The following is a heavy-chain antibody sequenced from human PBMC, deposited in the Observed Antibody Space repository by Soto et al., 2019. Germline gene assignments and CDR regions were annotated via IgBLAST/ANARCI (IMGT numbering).Heavy chain of an antibody. Sequence: WETLSLTCAVYGGSFSGYYWSWIRQPPGKGLEWIGEINHSGSTNYNPSLKSRVTISVDTSKNQFSLKLSSVTAADTAVYYCAREYLRGYDFWSGYYYNWFDPCGQGTLVTVSS. CDR3: AREYLRGYDFWSGYYYNWFDP. J-gene: IGHJ5*02. V-gene: IGHV4-34*01. CDR1: GGSFSGYY. CDR2: INHSGST. D-gene: IGHD3-3*01.